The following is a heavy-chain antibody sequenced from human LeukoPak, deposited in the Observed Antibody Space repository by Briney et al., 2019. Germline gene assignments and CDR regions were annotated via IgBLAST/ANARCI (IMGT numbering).Heavy chain of an antibody. CDR3: ATNAPYGDARNAFDI. J-gene: IGHJ3*02. D-gene: IGHD4-17*01. CDR1: GYTLTELS. CDR2: FDPEDGET. Sequence: ASVKVSCKVSGYTLTELSMHWVRQAPGKGLEWMGGFDPEDGETIYAQKFQGRVTMTEDTSTDTAYMELSSLRSEDTAVYYCATNAPYGDARNAFDIWGQGTMVTVSS. V-gene: IGHV1-24*01.